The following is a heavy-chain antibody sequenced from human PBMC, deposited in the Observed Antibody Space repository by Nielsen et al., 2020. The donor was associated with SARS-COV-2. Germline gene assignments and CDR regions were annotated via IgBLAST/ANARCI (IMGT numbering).Heavy chain of an antibody. Sequence: SETLSLICTVSGGSITSGDYFWSWIRQPPGKGLEWIGYIYNSGSTSYNPSLKSRLTISVDTSKNQFSLKLSSVTAADTAVYYCVRVELLLEGVHWFDPWGQGTLVTVSS. D-gene: IGHD1-26*01. CDR1: GGSITSGDYF. CDR3: VRVELLLEGVHWFDP. V-gene: IGHV4-30-4*01. CDR2: IYNSGST. J-gene: IGHJ5*02.